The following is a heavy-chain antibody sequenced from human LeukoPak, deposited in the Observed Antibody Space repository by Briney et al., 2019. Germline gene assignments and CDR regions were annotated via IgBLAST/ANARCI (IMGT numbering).Heavy chain of an antibody. J-gene: IGHJ3*02. CDR1: GFTFSSYA. Sequence: GGSLRLSCAASGFTFSSYAMSWVRQAPGKGLEWVSAINYSGADTYYADSVKGRFTISRDSSKNTLYLQMNSLRAEDTAIYYCAKRRDAFDIWGQGTMVTVSS. CDR2: INYSGADT. CDR3: AKRRDAFDI. V-gene: IGHV3-23*01.